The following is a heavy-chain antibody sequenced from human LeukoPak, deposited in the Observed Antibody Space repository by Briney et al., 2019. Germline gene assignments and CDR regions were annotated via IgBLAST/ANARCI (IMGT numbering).Heavy chain of an antibody. CDR3: ARDPYFDWLFRDY. D-gene: IGHD3-9*01. CDR2: IYSGGST. J-gene: IGHJ4*02. CDR1: GFTVSSNY. V-gene: IGHV3-66*01. Sequence: GGSLRLSCAASGFTVSSNYMSWVRQAPGKGLEWVSVIYSGGSTYYADSVKGRFTISRDSSKNTLYLQMNSLRAEDTAVYYCARDPYFDWLFRDYWGQGTLVTVSS.